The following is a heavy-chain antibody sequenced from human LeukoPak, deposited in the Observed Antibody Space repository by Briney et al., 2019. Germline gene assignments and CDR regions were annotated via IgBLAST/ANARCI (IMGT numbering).Heavy chain of an antibody. V-gene: IGHV3-23*01. Sequence: PGGSLRLSCAPSGFTFSYYAMRWVRQAPGKGLEWVSAISGSGDSTYYADSVKGRFTISRDSSKNTLYLQMNNLRAEGTAVYYCARKIEGGVTGSDYWGQGTLVTVSS. CDR3: ARKIEGGVTGSDY. D-gene: IGHD1-26*01. CDR1: GFTFSYYA. J-gene: IGHJ4*02. CDR2: ISGSGDST.